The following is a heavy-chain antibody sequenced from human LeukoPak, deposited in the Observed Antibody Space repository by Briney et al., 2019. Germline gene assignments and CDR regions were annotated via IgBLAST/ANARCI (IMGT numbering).Heavy chain of an antibody. D-gene: IGHD3-10*01. CDR1: GYTFSDHL. V-gene: IGHV3-72*01. CDR2: IENKASSYTT. CDR3: GDLGSGNIGP. Sequence: GGSLRLSCATSGYTFSDHLMHWVRQAPGKGLEWGGLIENKASSYTTEYAASVRGRFTIARDDSKNSLYLQMNSLKIEDTAVYYCGDLGSGNIGPGGQGTLVTVSS. J-gene: IGHJ5*02.